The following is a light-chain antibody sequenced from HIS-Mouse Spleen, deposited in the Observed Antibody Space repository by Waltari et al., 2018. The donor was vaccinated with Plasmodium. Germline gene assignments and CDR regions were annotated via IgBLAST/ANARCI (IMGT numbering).Light chain of an antibody. CDR3: SSYAGSNNLV. CDR2: EVS. J-gene: IGLJ2*01. V-gene: IGLV2-8*01. Sequence: QTALTQPPSASGSPGQSVTISCTGTSSDVGGYNYVSWYQQHPGKAPKLMIYEVSKRPPGVPDRISGSKSGNTASLTVSGLQAEEEADYYCSSYAGSNNLVFGGGTKLTVL. CDR1: SSDVGGYNY.